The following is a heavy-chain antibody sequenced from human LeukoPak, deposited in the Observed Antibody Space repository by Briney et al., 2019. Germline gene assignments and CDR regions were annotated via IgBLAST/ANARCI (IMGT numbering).Heavy chain of an antibody. Sequence: GGSLRLSCAASGFTFSRNAMNWVRQAQGRGLQWVSSITSGGAYIYYTASVKGRFTISRDNAKKSVYLQMNGLRIEDTGIYYCARESDSYYGLDVWGQGTTVTVSS. CDR2: ITSGGAYI. J-gene: IGHJ6*02. CDR1: GFTFSRNA. CDR3: ARESDSYYGLDV. V-gene: IGHV3-21*01.